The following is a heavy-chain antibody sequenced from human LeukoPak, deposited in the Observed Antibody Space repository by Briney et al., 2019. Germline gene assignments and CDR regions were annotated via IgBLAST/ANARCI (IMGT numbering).Heavy chain of an antibody. CDR1: GFTFSTYA. CDR3: ARILNAPYGEDVAFDC. J-gene: IGHJ4*02. V-gene: IGHV3-30*04. CDR2: ISYDGSNK. D-gene: IGHD4-17*01. Sequence: GGSLRLSRPASGFTFSTYAMHWVRQAPGKGLEWVAVISYDGSNKYYADSVKGRFTISRDTSKNTVYLQMNSLRPEDTAVYYCARILNAPYGEDVAFDCLGQGALVTVSS.